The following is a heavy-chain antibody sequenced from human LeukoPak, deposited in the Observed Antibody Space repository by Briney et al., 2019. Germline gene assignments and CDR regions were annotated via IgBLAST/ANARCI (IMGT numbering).Heavy chain of an antibody. V-gene: IGHV3-48*01. Sequence: GGSPRLSCAASGFTFSLYGMNWLRQAPGKGLEWVSYISEDTTIIHYADSVKGRFTISRDNAKNSLYLQMNSLRVVDTAVYYCATTGVRRDNWFDPWGQGTLVTVSS. CDR3: ATTGVRRDNWFDP. J-gene: IGHJ5*02. D-gene: IGHD3-10*01. CDR2: ISEDTTII. CDR1: GFTFSLYG.